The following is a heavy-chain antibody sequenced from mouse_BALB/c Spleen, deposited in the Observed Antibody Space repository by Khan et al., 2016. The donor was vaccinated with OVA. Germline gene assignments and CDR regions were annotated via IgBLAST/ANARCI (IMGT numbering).Heavy chain of an antibody. V-gene: IGHV1-87*01. J-gene: IGHJ2*01. CDR2: VYPGDGNT. D-gene: IGHD1-1*01. CDR1: GYTFTSYW. CDR3: ARGGITTGYFDY. Sequence: VQLQESGTELARPGASVKLSCKASGYTFTSYWMQWVKQRPGQGLEWIGAVYPGDGNTRYTQKFKGKATLTADKSSSTAYIQLSSLASEDSAVXYCARGGITTGYFDYWGQGTTLTVSS.